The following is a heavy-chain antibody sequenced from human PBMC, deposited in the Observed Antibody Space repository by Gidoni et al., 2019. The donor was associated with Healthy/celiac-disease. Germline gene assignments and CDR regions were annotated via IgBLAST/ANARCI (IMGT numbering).Heavy chain of an antibody. V-gene: IGHV1-69*06. J-gene: IGHJ6*02. CDR1: GGTFSSYA. CDR3: ARGGQQLDPTINYYYYGMDV. Sequence: QVQLVQSGAEVKKPGSSVKVSCKASGGTFSSYAISWVRQAPGQGLEWMGGIIPIFGTANSAQKFQGRVTITADKSTSTAYMELSSLRSEDTAVYYCARGGQQLDPTINYYYYGMDVWGQGTTVTVSS. CDR2: IIPIFGTA. D-gene: IGHD6-13*01.